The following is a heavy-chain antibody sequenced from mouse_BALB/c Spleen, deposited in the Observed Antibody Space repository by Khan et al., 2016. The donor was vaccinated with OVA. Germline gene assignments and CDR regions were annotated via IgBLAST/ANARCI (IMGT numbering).Heavy chain of an antibody. Sequence: QVQLKESGPGLVAPSQSLSITCTVSGFSLTDYGVSWIRQPPGKGLEWLGLIWGGGTTYYNSALKSRLSISKDNSKSQVFLKMNSLQTDDTAMYYSAKPYYAHYYAMDYWGQGTSVTVSS. J-gene: IGHJ4*01. CDR1: GFSLTDYG. CDR3: AKPYYAHYYAMDY. CDR2: IWGGGTT. D-gene: IGHD2-10*01. V-gene: IGHV2-6-5*01.